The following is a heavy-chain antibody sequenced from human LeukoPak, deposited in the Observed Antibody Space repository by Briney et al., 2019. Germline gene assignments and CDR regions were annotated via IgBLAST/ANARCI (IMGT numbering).Heavy chain of an antibody. CDR1: GFTFSSYG. CDR3: AKVHYYDSSGYPLGIDY. Sequence: GGSLRLSCAASGFTFSSYGMHWVRQAPGKGLEWVAFIRYDGSSKDYADSVKGRFTISRDKSKNTLYLQMNSLRAEDTAVYYCAKVHYYDSSGYPLGIDYXGXGTLVTVSS. D-gene: IGHD3-22*01. CDR2: IRYDGSSK. V-gene: IGHV3-30*02. J-gene: IGHJ4*02.